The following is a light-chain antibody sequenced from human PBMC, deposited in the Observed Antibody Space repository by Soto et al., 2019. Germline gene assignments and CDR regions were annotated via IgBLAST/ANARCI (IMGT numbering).Light chain of an antibody. CDR3: QQYNNWPPWT. Sequence: EVVMTQSPATLSLPPGERATLSCRASQSISRFVAWYQQKPGQAPRLLIYGASTRATGIPARFSGSGSGTEFTLTISSLQSEDFAVYYCQQYNNWPPWTFGQGTKVDIK. J-gene: IGKJ1*01. CDR1: QSISRF. V-gene: IGKV3-15*01. CDR2: GAS.